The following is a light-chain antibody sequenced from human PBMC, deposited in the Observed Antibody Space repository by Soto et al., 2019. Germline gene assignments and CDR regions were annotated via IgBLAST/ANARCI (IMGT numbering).Light chain of an antibody. CDR2: GND. CDR1: TSTVGALYD. Sequence: QSVLTQPPSVSGAPGQRVTISCTGSTSTVGALYDVHWYQQLPGAAPKLLIYGNDNRPSGVPDRFSGSRSGNSASLVINGLQTEDEAHYYCRSYDGAPSGVFATGTKVTLL. J-gene: IGLJ1*01. CDR3: RSYDGAPSGV. V-gene: IGLV1-40*01.